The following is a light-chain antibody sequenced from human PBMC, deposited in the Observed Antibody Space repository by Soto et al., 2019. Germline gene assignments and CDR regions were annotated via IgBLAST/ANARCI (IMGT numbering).Light chain of an antibody. Sequence: QSVLTQPASVSGSPGQSITISCTGTSSDVGGYNYVSWYQQHPGKAPKLMIYDVSNRPSGIPNRFSSSKSGNTASLTISGLQAEDEADYYCSSYTSSSTYVFGTGTKVTVL. CDR1: SSDVGGYNY. CDR2: DVS. J-gene: IGLJ1*01. CDR3: SSYTSSSTYV. V-gene: IGLV2-14*01.